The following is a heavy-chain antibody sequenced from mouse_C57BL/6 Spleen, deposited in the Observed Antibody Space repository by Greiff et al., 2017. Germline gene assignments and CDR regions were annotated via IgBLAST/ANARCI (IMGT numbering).Heavy chain of an antibody. Sequence: VHVKQSGAELVRPGASVKLSCTASGFNIKDYYMHWVKQRPEQGLEWIGRIDPEDGDTEYAPKFQGKATMTADTSSNTAYLQLSSLTSEDTAVYYCTRITTVNYFDYWGQGTTLTVSS. CDR1: GFNIKDYY. J-gene: IGHJ2*01. D-gene: IGHD1-1*01. CDR2: IDPEDGDT. V-gene: IGHV14-1*01. CDR3: TRITTVNYFDY.